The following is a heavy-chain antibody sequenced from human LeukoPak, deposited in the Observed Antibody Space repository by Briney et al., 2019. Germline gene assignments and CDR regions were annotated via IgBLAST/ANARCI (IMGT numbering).Heavy chain of an antibody. CDR1: GYSFTNYW. Sequence: GESLKISCKSSGYSFTNYWIGWVRQLPGKGLEWMGLIYPGDSETRYSPSFQGQVTISADKSISTAYLQWSSLKASDTAIYYCARDWELGYWGQGTLVTVSS. CDR3: ARDWELGY. V-gene: IGHV5-51*01. CDR2: IYPGDSET. D-gene: IGHD1-26*01. J-gene: IGHJ4*02.